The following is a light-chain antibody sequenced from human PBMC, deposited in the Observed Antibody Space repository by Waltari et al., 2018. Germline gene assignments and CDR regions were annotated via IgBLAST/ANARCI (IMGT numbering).Light chain of an antibody. CDR3: QQYNSYSCT. V-gene: IGKV1-5*03. CDR2: KAS. CDR1: QSISSW. Sequence: DIQMTQSPSSLSASVGDRVTITCRASQSISSWLAWYQQKPGKAPKLLTYKASSLESGVPSRFRGSGSGTEFTLTISSLQPDDFATYYCQQYNSYSCTFGQGTKLEIK. J-gene: IGKJ2*02.